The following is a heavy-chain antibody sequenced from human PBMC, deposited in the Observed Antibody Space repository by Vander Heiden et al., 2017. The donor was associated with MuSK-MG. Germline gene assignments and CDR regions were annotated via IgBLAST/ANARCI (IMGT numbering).Heavy chain of an antibody. V-gene: IGHV4-59*01. CDR3: ARAVDSGVAPHYMDV. Sequence: QVQLQESGPGLVKPSETLSLTCTVSGGSISSYYWSWIRQPPGKGLEWIGYIYYSGSTNYNPSLKSRVTISVDTSKNQGSLKLSSVTAADTAVYYCARAVDSGVAPHYMDVWGKGTTVTVSS. J-gene: IGHJ6*03. D-gene: IGHD2-2*03. CDR2: IYYSGST. CDR1: GGSISSYY.